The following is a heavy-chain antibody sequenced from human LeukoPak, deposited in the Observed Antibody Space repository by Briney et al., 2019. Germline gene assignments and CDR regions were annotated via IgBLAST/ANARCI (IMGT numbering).Heavy chain of an antibody. CDR1: GYTFTANY. J-gene: IGHJ4*02. V-gene: IGHV1-2*02. D-gene: IGHD2-2*01. CDR2: INPRSGGT. Sequence: ASVTVSCKPSGYTFTANYLHWVRQAPGQGLEWSGWINPRSGGTHYGEKFRGRVTRTRDTSITTAYMELSSLRFDDTAVYCCARGSGTSWFDYWGQGTLVTVSS. CDR3: ARGSGTSWFDY.